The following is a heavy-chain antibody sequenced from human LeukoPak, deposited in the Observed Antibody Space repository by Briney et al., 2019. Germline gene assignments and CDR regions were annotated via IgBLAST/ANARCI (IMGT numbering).Heavy chain of an antibody. J-gene: IGHJ4*02. D-gene: IGHD5-12*01. CDR2: IGTAGDT. CDR1: DSALRTNG. CDR3: VRCTGYSAYYYVFDY. V-gene: IGHV3-13*04. Sequence: GGSLRPSCRAPDSALRTNGMHWVPQPTGKGLEWVSAIGTAGDTYYPGSVKGRFTISRETAKNSLYLHMNRLRTGDTAVYYCVRCTGYSAYYYVFDYWGQGTLVTVSS.